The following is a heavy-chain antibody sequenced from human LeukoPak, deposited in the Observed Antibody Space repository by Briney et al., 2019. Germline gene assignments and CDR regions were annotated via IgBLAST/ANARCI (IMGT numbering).Heavy chain of an antibody. CDR3: ARDGVVTMELDY. CDR2: IYPSGNT. J-gene: IGHJ4*02. CDR1: GDSISSSRHY. V-gene: IGHV4-61*02. Sequence: SQTLSLTCTVSGDSISSSRHYWRWIRQPAGKGLEWIGRIYPSGNTNYNPSLKSRVTISLDTSKNQFSLHLRSVTAADTAVYYCARDGVVTMELDYWGQGTLVTVSS. D-gene: IGHD3-3*01.